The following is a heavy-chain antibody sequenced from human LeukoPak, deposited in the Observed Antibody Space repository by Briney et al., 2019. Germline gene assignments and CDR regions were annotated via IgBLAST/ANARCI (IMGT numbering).Heavy chain of an antibody. CDR3: ARGGVGHLGAFGF. CDR2: ISSGSSYI. V-gene: IGHV3-21*01. CDR1: GFTFSSYS. Sequence: PGGSLRLSCAASGFTFSSYSMNWVRQAPGKGLEWVSSISSGSSYIYYADSVRGRFTISRDNDNNSLYLQMNSLRVDDTAVYYCARGGVGHLGAFGFWGQGTMVIVSS. J-gene: IGHJ3*01. D-gene: IGHD1-26*01.